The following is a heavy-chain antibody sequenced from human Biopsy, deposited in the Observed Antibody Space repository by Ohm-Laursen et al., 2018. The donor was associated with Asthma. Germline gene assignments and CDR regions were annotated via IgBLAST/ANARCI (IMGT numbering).Heavy chain of an antibody. CDR2: ISGSGGST. Sequence: SLRLSCAASGFTFSSYAMSWVRQAPGKGLEWVSAISGSGGSTYCADSVKGRFTISRDNSKNTLYLQMNSLRAEDTAVYYCARGGLGYCSSTSCYQNYYYGMDVWGQWTTVTVSS. CDR3: ARGGLGYCSSTSCYQNYYYGMDV. V-gene: IGHV3-23*01. J-gene: IGHJ6*02. CDR1: GFTFSSYA. D-gene: IGHD2-2*01.